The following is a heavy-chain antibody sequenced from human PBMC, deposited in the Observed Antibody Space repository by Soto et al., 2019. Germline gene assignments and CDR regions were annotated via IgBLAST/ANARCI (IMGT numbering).Heavy chain of an antibody. CDR3: ARGYSYGYDY. Sequence: PSETLSLTWTVSGGSISSGDWSWIRQPPGKGLEWIGYIYYSGSTNYNPSLKSRVTISVDTSKNQFSLKLSSVTAADTAVYYCARGYSYGYDYWGQGTLVTVSS. CDR2: IYYSGST. V-gene: IGHV4-59*01. CDR1: GGSISSGD. D-gene: IGHD5-18*01. J-gene: IGHJ4*02.